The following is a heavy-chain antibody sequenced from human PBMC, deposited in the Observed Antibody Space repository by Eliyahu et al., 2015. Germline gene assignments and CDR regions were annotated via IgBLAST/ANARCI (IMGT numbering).Heavy chain of an antibody. Sequence: QVTLKESGPVLVKPTETLTLTCTVSGFSLSNARMGVSWIRQPPGKALEWLAHIFSNDEKSYSTSLKSRLTISKDTSKSQVVLTMTNMDPVDTATYYCARMVRCSGGSCNFDYWGQGTLVTVSS. D-gene: IGHD2-15*01. V-gene: IGHV2-26*01. CDR2: IFSNDEK. CDR1: GFSLSNARMG. J-gene: IGHJ4*02. CDR3: ARMVRCSGGSCNFDY.